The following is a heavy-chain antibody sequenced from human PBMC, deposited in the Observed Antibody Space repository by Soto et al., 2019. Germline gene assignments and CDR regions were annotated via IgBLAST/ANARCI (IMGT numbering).Heavy chain of an antibody. Sequence: PSETLSLTCSVSGGSISSSSHYWGWIRQSPGKGLDWIGEINHSGSTNYNPSLKSRVTISVDTSKNQFSLKLSSVTAADTAVYYCARYRITMVRGAIHYYYYGMDVWGQGTTVTVSS. CDR1: GGSISSSSHY. D-gene: IGHD3-10*01. CDR2: INHSGST. J-gene: IGHJ6*02. V-gene: IGHV4-39*07. CDR3: ARYRITMVRGAIHYYYYGMDV.